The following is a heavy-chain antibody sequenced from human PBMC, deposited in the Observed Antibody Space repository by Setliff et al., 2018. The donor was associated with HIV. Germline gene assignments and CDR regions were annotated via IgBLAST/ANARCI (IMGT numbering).Heavy chain of an antibody. Sequence: GGSLRLSCAASGFTFSNYDMSWVRQAPGKGLEWVSSISSRGTDTYYADSVKGRFTISRDNSKNTLYLQMNSLRAEDTAVYYCAKDRYGMDVWGQGTTVTVSS. V-gene: IGHV3-23*01. J-gene: IGHJ6*02. CDR1: GFTFSNYD. CDR3: AKDRYGMDV. CDR2: ISSRGTDT.